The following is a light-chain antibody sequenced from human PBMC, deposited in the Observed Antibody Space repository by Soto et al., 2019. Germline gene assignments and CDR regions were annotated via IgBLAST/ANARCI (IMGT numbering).Light chain of an antibody. J-gene: IGKJ1*01. CDR2: VAS. CDR3: QQYYSYPRT. CDR1: QGISSY. Sequence: AIRMTQSQSVFSPSTGDTVTISSRARQGISSYLACHQQKPGKAPKLMIYVASTLQSAVPSRFSGRGSGTDFALTISCLQSEDFATYYCQQYYSYPRTFGQGTTVEIK. V-gene: IGKV1-8*01.